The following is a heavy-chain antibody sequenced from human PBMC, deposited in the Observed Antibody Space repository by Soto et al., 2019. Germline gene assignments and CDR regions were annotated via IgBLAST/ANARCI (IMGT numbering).Heavy chain of an antibody. CDR1: GGTFSSYA. J-gene: IGHJ6*02. CDR3: ARTYYGSGSFPSFYGMDV. V-gene: IGHV1-18*01. D-gene: IGHD3-10*01. CDR2: ISANNGNT. Sequence: ASVKVSCKASGGTFSSYAISWVRQAPGQGLEWMGWISANNGNTNYAQKLQGRVTMTTDTSTSTAYMELRSLRSDDTAVYYCARTYYGSGSFPSFYGMDVWGQGTTVTVSS.